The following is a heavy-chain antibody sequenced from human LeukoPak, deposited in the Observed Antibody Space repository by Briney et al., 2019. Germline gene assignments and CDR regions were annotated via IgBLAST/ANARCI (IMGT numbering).Heavy chain of an antibody. Sequence: GGSLRLSCAASGFTFSDFSMNWVRQAPGKGLEWVSYVSSTTTYYADSVKGRFTISRDNAKNSLHLQMNSLRIEDTAVYYCARSARDSEYTNMDYWGQGTLVTVSS. J-gene: IGHJ4*02. CDR1: GFTFSDFS. CDR3: ARSARDSEYTNMDY. D-gene: IGHD5-18*01. V-gene: IGHV3-48*01. CDR2: VSSTTT.